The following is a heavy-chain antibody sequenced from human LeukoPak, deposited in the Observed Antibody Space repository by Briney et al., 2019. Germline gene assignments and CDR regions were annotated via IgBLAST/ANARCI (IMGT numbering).Heavy chain of an antibody. D-gene: IGHD6-13*01. Sequence: GGSLRLSCAASGFTFINYAMSWVRQAPGKGLEWVSGISGSGGSTYYADSVKGRFTISRDNSKNTLYLQMNSLRAEDTAAYYCAKDGHLYSSSWTYFDYWGQGTLVAVSS. CDR2: ISGSGGST. CDR1: GFTFINYA. CDR3: AKDGHLYSSSWTYFDY. V-gene: IGHV3-23*01. J-gene: IGHJ4*02.